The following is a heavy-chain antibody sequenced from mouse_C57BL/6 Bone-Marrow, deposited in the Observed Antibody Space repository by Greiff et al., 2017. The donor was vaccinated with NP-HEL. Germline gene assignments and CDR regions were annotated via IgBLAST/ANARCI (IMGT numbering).Heavy chain of an antibody. CDR1: GYTFTSYG. CDR3: ALKDYDGFAY. J-gene: IGHJ3*01. Sequence: QVQLQQSGAELVTPWASVSLSCTASGYTFTSYGVDWVKQRPGQGLEWIGEIYPRGGTTYYNAQFTGKATLTADKSSSTAYMEIRSLTSEDAAVYYSALKDYDGFAYWGQGTLVTVSA. CDR2: IYPRGGTT. V-gene: IGHV1-81*01. D-gene: IGHD2-4*01.